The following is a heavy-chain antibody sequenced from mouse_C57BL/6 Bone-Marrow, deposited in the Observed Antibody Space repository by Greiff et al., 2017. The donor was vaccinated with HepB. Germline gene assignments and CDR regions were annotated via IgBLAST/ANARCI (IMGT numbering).Heavy chain of an antibody. CDR3: ARDSSGYDYAMDY. Sequence: VQLQQSGAELVKPGASVKLSCTASGFNIKDYYMHWVKQRTEQGLEWIGRIDPEDGEKKSAPKFQGKATITADKSSNTAYLQLSSLTSEDTAVYYGARDSSGYDYAMDYWCQGTAVTVSS. CDR2: IDPEDGEK. CDR1: GFNIKDYY. V-gene: IGHV14-2*01. D-gene: IGHD3-2*02. J-gene: IGHJ4*01.